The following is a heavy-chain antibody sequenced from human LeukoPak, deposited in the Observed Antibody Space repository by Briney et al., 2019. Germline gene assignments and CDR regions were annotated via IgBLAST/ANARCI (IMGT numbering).Heavy chain of an antibody. J-gene: IGHJ4*02. Sequence: GGSLRLPCEASGFTFSSDWMHWVRQAPGKGLVWVSRINPAGGSAYYADSVKGRFSISRDNAKNTVYLQMNSLRAEDTAVYYCTRGISDNYRNFDSWGQGTLVTVSS. CDR2: INPAGGSA. V-gene: IGHV3-74*01. D-gene: IGHD1-1*01. CDR1: GFTFSSDW. CDR3: TRGISDNYRNFDS.